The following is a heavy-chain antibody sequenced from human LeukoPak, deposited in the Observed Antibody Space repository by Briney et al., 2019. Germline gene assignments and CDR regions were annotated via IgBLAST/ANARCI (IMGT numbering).Heavy chain of an antibody. CDR1: GGSISSYY. D-gene: IGHD1-1*01. CDR2: IYYSGST. CDR3: ARCGPRYISDY. Sequence: SETLSLTCTVSGGSISSYYWSWIRQPPGKGLEWIGDIYYSGSTNYNPSLKSRVTISVDTSKNQFSLELSSVTAADTAVCYCARCGPRYISDYWGQGTLVTVSS. J-gene: IGHJ4*02. V-gene: IGHV4-59*01.